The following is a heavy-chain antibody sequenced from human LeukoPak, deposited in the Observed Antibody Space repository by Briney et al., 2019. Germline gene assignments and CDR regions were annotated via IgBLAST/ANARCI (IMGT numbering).Heavy chain of an antibody. CDR2: IYYSGST. CDR3: VRLRAARPFYFDY. Sequence: SETLSLTCTVSGGSISSYYWSWIRQPPGKGLEWVGYIYYSGSTNYNPSLKSRVTISVDTSKNQFSLKLSSVTAADTAVYYCVRLRAARPFYFDYWGQGTLVTVSS. D-gene: IGHD6-6*01. V-gene: IGHV4-59*08. J-gene: IGHJ4*02. CDR1: GGSISSYY.